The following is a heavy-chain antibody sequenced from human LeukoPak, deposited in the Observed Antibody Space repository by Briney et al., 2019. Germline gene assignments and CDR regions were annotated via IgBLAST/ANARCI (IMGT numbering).Heavy chain of an antibody. J-gene: IGHJ4*02. CDR3: ARVGDYSSSWYDLLYFDS. Sequence: SETLSLTCTVSGGSISSYYWSWIRQPPGKGLEWIGYIYYSGSTNYKPSLKSRVTISVDTSKNQFSLKLSSVTAADTAVYYCARVGDYSSSWYDLLYFDSWGPGTLVTVSS. V-gene: IGHV4-59*01. CDR2: IYYSGST. CDR1: GGSISSYY. D-gene: IGHD6-13*01.